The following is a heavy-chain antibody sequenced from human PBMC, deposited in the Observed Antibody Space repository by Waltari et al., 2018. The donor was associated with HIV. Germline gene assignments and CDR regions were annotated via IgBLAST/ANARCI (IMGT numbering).Heavy chain of an antibody. V-gene: IGHV3-9*01. Sequence: EVQLVESGGGLVQPGRSLRLSCAASGFTFDDYAMHCVRQAPGKGLEWVSGISWNSGSIGYADSVKGRFTISRDNAKNSLYLQMNSLRAEDTALYYCAKGPYSSGLYTTFDYWGQGTLVTVSS. CDR3: AKGPYSSGLYTTFDY. CDR2: ISWNSGSI. CDR1: GFTFDDYA. D-gene: IGHD6-19*01. J-gene: IGHJ4*02.